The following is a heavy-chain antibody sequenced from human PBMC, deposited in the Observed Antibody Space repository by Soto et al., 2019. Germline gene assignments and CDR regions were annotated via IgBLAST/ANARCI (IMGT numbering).Heavy chain of an antibody. V-gene: IGHV3-30*18. Sequence: QVQLVESGGGVVQPGRSLTLSCVVSGVTFRTYGIHWVRQAPGKGLAWVAVISYDGDYTSYADSGKGRFTISRDNSKNTIYLQLTSLGAEDTALYYCAKSDRGVFGVVMSPALDPLDVWGQGTMVAVSS. CDR3: AKSDRGVFGVVMSPALDPLDV. CDR1: GVTFRTYG. CDR2: ISYDGDYT. D-gene: IGHD3-3*01. J-gene: IGHJ3*01.